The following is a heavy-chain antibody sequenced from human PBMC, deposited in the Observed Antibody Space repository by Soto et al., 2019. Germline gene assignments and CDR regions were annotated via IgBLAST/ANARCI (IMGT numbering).Heavy chain of an antibody. CDR2: INHSGST. V-gene: IGHV4-34*01. D-gene: IGHD3-16*01. J-gene: IGHJ4*02. CDR3: ARAPNWGLFDY. Sequence: TLSLTSAVYGGSFSGYYWSWIRQPPGKGLEWIGEINHSGSTNYNPSLKSRVTISVDTSKSQFSLKLSSVTAADTAVYYCARAPNWGLFDYWGQGTLVTVSS. CDR1: GGSFSGYY.